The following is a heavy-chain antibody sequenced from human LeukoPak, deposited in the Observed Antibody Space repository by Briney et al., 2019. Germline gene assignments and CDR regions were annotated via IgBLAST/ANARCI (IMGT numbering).Heavy chain of an antibody. J-gene: IGHJ3*02. V-gene: IGHV3-48*03. CDR3: ARGGGGQWELRSNAFDI. CDR1: GFTFSSYE. CDR2: ISSSASTI. D-gene: IGHD1-26*01. Sequence: RGSLRLSCAASGFTFSSYEMNWVRQAPGKGLEWVSYISSSASTIYLTDSVKGRFSISRDNAKNSLYLQMNSLRAEDTAVYYCARGGGGQWELRSNAFDIWGRGTTVTVSS.